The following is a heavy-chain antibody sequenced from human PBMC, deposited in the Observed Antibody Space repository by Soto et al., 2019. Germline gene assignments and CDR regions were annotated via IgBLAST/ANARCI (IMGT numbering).Heavy chain of an antibody. J-gene: IGHJ6*03. V-gene: IGHV1-18*01. CDR2: ISAYNGNT. D-gene: IGHD5-18*01. Sequence: ASVKVSCKASGYTFTSYGISWVRQAPGQGLEWMGWISAYNGNTNYAQKLQGRVTMTTDTSTSTAYMELRSLRSDDTAVYYCARVPDTAIYYYYYMDVWGKGTTVTVSS. CDR1: GYTFTSYG. CDR3: ARVPDTAIYYYYYMDV.